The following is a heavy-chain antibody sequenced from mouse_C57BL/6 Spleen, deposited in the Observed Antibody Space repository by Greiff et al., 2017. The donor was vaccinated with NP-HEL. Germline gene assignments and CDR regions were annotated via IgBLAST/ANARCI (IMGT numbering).Heavy chain of an antibody. D-gene: IGHD1-1*01. CDR1: GYTFTDYY. J-gene: IGHJ4*01. CDR2: INPYNGGT. CDR3: ARDHYGSSYYYAMDY. Sequence: EVQLQQSGPVLVKPGASVKMSCKASGYTFTDYYMNWVKQSHGKSLEWIGVINPYNGGTSYNQKFKGKATLTVDKSSSTAYMELNSLTSEDSAVYYCARDHYGSSYYYAMDYWGQGTSVTVSS. V-gene: IGHV1-19*01.